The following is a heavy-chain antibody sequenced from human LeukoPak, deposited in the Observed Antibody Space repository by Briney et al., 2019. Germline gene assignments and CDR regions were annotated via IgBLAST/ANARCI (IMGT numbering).Heavy chain of an antibody. D-gene: IGHD1-26*01. CDR2: IYTSGST. J-gene: IGHJ4*02. CDR3: ARAGYIVGATLFDY. CDR1: GGSISSYY. V-gene: IGHV4-4*07. Sequence: SETLSLTCTVSGGSISSYYWSWIRQPAGKGLEWIGRIYTSGSTNYNPPLKSRVTMSVDTSKNQFSLKLSSVTAADTAVHYCARAGYIVGATLFDYWGQGTLVTVSS.